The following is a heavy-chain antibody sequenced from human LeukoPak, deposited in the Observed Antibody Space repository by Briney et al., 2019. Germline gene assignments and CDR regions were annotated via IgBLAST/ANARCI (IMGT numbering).Heavy chain of an antibody. D-gene: IGHD3-22*01. CDR3: AREGDYYDSSGYSAPFDY. J-gene: IGHJ4*02. V-gene: IGHV1-2*02. Sequence: ASLKVSCKPSGYTFTGYYMHWVRQAPGQGLEWMGWINPNSGGTNYAQKFQGRVTMTRDTSISTAYMDLSRLRSDDTAVYYCAREGDYYDSSGYSAPFDYWGQGPLVTVSS. CDR1: GYTFTGYY. CDR2: INPNSGGT.